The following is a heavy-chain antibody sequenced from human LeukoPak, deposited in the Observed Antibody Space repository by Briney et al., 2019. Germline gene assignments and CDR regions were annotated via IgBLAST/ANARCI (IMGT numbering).Heavy chain of an antibody. CDR2: INHSGST. D-gene: IGHD2-15*01. Sequence: SETLSLTRAVYGGSFSGYYWSWIRQPPGKGLEWIGEINHSGSTNYNPSLKSRVTISVDTSKNQFSLKLSSVTAADTAVYYCARWPDCSGGSCLLDYWGQGTLVTVSS. J-gene: IGHJ4*02. CDR1: GGSFSGYY. CDR3: ARWPDCSGGSCLLDY. V-gene: IGHV4-34*01.